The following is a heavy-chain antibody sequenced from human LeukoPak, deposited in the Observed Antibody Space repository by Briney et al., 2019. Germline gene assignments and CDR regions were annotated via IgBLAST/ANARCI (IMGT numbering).Heavy chain of an antibody. CDR2: INHSGST. CDR1: GGSFSGYY. Sequence: SETLSLTCAVYGGSFSGYYWSWIRQPPGKGLEWIGEINHSGSTNYNPSLKSRVTISVDTSKNRFSLKLSSVTAADTAVYYCERGIDILTGCNWFDPWGQGTLVTVSS. J-gene: IGHJ5*02. V-gene: IGHV4-34*01. CDR3: ERGIDILTGCNWFDP. D-gene: IGHD3-9*01.